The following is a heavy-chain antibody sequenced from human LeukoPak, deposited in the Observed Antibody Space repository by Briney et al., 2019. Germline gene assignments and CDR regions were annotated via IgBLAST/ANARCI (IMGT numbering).Heavy chain of an antibody. J-gene: IGHJ4*02. CDR3: ASGSSSWYYFDY. CDR1: GFTFSSYW. V-gene: IGHV3-7*01. CDR2: IKQDGSEK. Sequence: GGSLRLSCAASGFTFSSYWMSWVRQAPGKGLEWVANIKQDGSEKCYVDSVKGRFTISRDNAKNSLYLQMNSLRAEDTAVYYCASGSSSWYYFDYWGQGTLVTVSS. D-gene: IGHD6-13*01.